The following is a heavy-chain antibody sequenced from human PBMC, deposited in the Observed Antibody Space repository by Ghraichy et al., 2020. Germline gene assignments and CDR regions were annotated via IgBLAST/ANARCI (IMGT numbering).Heavy chain of an antibody. CDR3: ARFISAATSVGDY. J-gene: IGHJ4*02. CDR1: GYSISSGYY. V-gene: IGHV4-38-2*02. D-gene: IGHD6-13*01. CDR2: IYHSGST. Sequence: SETLSLTCTVSGYSISSGYYWGWIRQPPGKGLEWIGSIYHSGSTYYNPSLKSRVTISVDKSKNQFSLKLSSVTAADTAVYYCARFISAATSVGDYWGQGTLVTVSS.